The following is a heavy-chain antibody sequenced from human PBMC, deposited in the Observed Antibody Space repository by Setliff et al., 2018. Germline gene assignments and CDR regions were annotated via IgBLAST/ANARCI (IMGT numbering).Heavy chain of an antibody. CDR3: ATGSLVAAGTGH. CDR2: INTRTGNP. Sequence: ASVKVSCKASGYTLTTYFMNWVRQAPGQGLEWMGYINTRTGNPVYAQGFTGRFVFSLDPSVSTAYLQISSLKAGDTALYYCATGSLVAAGTGHWGQGTLVTVSS. V-gene: IGHV7-4-1*02. J-gene: IGHJ4*02. D-gene: IGHD6-13*01. CDR1: GYTLTTYF.